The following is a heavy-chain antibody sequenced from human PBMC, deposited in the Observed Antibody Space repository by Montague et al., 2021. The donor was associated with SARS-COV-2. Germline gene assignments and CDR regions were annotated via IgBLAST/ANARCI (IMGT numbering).Heavy chain of an antibody. CDR2: VDHSGST. V-gene: IGHV4-34*01. J-gene: IGHJ4*02. CDR3: ARGRVEITMIAVVFTGGIYYYDY. Sequence: SETLSLTCAVYGGSFSGYDWSWIRQSPGKGLEWIGEVDHSGSTKYNPSLKSRLTLSVDTSKNQFSLRLSSVTAADTAVYYCARGRVEITMIAVVFTGGIYYYDYWGRGTLVTVSS. CDR1: GGSFSGYD. D-gene: IGHD3-22*01.